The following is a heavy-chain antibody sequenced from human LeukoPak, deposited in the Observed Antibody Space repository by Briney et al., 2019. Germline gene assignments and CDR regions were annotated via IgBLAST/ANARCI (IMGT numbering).Heavy chain of an antibody. CDR3: ASMYSSGWYYFDH. D-gene: IGHD6-19*01. J-gene: IGHJ4*02. Sequence: SETLSLTCTVSGGSISSYYWSWIRQPPGKGLEWIGYIYYSGSTNYNPSLKSRVTISVDTSKNQFSLKLSSVTAADTAVYYCASMYSSGWYYFDHWGQGTLVTVSS. V-gene: IGHV4-59*01. CDR2: IYYSGST. CDR1: GGSISSYY.